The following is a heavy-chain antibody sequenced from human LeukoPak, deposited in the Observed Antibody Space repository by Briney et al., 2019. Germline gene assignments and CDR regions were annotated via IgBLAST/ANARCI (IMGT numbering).Heavy chain of an antibody. Sequence: GGSLRLSCAASGFTVSSNYMSWVRQAPGKGLEWVSVIYSGGSTYYADSVKGRFTISRDNSKNSLYFQMTSLSAGDTAVYYCARGPNYGDRVDYLASWGQGTKVTVSS. CDR2: IYSGGST. D-gene: IGHD4-17*01. J-gene: IGHJ4*02. CDR3: ARGPNYGDRVDYLAS. V-gene: IGHV3-66*01. CDR1: GFTVSSNY.